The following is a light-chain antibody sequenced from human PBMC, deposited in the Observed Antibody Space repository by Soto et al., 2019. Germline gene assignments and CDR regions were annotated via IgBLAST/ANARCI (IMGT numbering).Light chain of an antibody. CDR3: QMYNNWLAT. V-gene: IGKV3-15*01. CDR1: QSISSN. J-gene: IGKJ4*01. Sequence: EIVMTQSPATLSVSPGERATLSCRANQSISSNLAWYQQKPGQAPRLLIYGAATRATGIPARFSGSGSGTDFTITISGLQYDDFAVYYCQMYNNWLATFGGGTKVEIK. CDR2: GAA.